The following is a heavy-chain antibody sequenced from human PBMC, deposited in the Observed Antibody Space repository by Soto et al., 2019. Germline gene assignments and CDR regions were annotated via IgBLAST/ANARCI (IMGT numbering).Heavy chain of an antibody. CDR2: TYYRSKWYY. CDR1: GDSVSSNSAA. V-gene: IGHV6-1*01. J-gene: IGHJ6*02. CDR3: ARDPGYQYGKDG. Sequence: QVQLQQSGPGLVKPSQTLSLTCAISGDSVSSNSAAWNWVRQSPSRGLEWLGRTYYRSKWYYDYAVPLRGQITINPDAPKNHFSLHLNSVTPEVTTVYHCARDPGYQYGKDGWGQRAPVTVSS.